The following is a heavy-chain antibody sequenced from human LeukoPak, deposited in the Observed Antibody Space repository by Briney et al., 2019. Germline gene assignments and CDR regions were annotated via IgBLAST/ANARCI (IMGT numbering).Heavy chain of an antibody. Sequence: SETLSLTCTVSGGSISGYYWSWIRQPAGKGLEWIGRIYTSGSTNYNPSLKGRVTMSVDTSKNQFSLRVSSVTAADTAVYYCARETPMIRYFDYWGQGTLVTVSS. J-gene: IGHJ4*02. D-gene: IGHD3-22*01. V-gene: IGHV4-4*07. CDR3: ARETPMIRYFDY. CDR2: IYTSGST. CDR1: GGSISGYY.